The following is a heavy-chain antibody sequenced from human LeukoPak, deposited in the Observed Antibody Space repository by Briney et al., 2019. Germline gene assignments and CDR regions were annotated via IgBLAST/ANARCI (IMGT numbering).Heavy chain of an antibody. J-gene: IGHJ4*02. Sequence: PGGSLRLSCAASGFTFDDYAMHWVRQAPGKGLDWVSGISWNSGSIGYADSVKGRFTISRDNAKNSLYLQMNSLRAEDTALYYCAKSKGSGYLFDYWGQGTLVTVSS. V-gene: IGHV3-9*01. CDR3: AKSKGSGYLFDY. CDR2: ISWNSGSI. D-gene: IGHD3-22*01. CDR1: GFTFDDYA.